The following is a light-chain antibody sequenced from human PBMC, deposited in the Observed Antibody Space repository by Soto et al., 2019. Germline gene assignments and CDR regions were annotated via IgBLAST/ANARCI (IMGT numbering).Light chain of an antibody. Sequence: DIQMTQSPSSLSASVGDRVTLTCRASQSISSYLNWYQQKPGKSPKLLIYASSSLQSGVPSRFSGSGSGTEFTLTISSLQPDDFATYYCQQYNAYSTVGQGTQVEIK. CDR3: QQYNAYST. CDR1: QSISSY. V-gene: IGKV1-39*01. J-gene: IGKJ1*01. CDR2: ASS.